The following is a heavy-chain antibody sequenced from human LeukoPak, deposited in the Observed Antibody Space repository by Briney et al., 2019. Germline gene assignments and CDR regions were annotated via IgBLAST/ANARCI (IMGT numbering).Heavy chain of an antibody. CDR1: GFTFGKYW. Sequence: GGSLRLSCAASGFTFGKYWMSWVRQAPGKGLEWVANIKLDGSEKNYVDSVKGRFTISRDNTKNSLYLQMNSLRVEDTAVFYCARDQYDTWSRRGNFDSWGQGTLVIVSS. V-gene: IGHV3-7*03. D-gene: IGHD3-3*01. J-gene: IGHJ4*02. CDR3: ARDQYDTWSRRGNFDS. CDR2: IKLDGSEK.